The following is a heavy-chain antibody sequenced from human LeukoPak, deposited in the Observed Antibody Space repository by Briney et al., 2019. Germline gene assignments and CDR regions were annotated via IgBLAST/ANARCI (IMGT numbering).Heavy chain of an antibody. CDR2: ISGSGGST. CDR1: GFTFSSYG. Sequence: GGSLRLSCAASGFTFSSYGLSWVRQAPGKGLEWVSGISGSGGSTYYADSVKGRFTTFRDNSKNTLYLQMNSLRAEDTAVYHCANGWSPDYWGRGTLVTVSS. V-gene: IGHV3-23*01. J-gene: IGHJ4*02. CDR3: ANGWSPDY. D-gene: IGHD2-15*01.